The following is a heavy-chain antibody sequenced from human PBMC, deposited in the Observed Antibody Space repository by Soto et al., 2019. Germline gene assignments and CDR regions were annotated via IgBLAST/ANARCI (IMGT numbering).Heavy chain of an antibody. D-gene: IGHD3-22*01. V-gene: IGHV4-59*01. CDR3: ALRSMAVVPEY. CDR2: LYYGRSA. J-gene: IGHJ4*02. Sequence: QVQLQESGPGLVKPSETLSLTCAVSGDSISSYYCMWIRQPPGKGLESIGYLYYGRSANYNPSLTXRXTXSLXTPTNQCSLTLRSMTAADTAVYYCALRSMAVVPEYWGQGTLVTVSS. CDR1: GDSISSYY.